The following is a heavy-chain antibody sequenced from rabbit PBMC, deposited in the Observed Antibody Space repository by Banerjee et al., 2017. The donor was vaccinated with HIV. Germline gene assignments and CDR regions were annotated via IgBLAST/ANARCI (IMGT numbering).Heavy chain of an antibody. Sequence: QEQLVESGGDLVQPEGSLTLTCTASGFSFSSSYWISWVRQAPGKGLEWIGCINTGSGSAYYASWVISRFTISKTSSTTVTLQMTSLTAADTATYFCARYAGSDGYHGWLGLCVPGTLVTLS. CDR1: GFSFSSSYW. V-gene: IGHV1S45*01. D-gene: IGHD4-2*01. CDR3: ARYAGSDGYHGWLGL. J-gene: IGHJ6*01. CDR2: INTGSGSA.